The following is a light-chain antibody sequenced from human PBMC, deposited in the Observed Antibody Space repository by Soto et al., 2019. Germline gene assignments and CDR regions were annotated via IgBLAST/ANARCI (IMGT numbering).Light chain of an antibody. J-gene: IGLJ1*01. Sequence: GTSSDVGGYNYVSWYQHHPGKAPKLLIYDVNSRPSGVSDRFSGSKSGNTASLTISGLQAEDEADYYCSSYTSSSTEVFGTGTKVTVL. CDR1: SSDVGGYNY. CDR3: SSYTSSSTEV. V-gene: IGLV2-14*03. CDR2: DVN.